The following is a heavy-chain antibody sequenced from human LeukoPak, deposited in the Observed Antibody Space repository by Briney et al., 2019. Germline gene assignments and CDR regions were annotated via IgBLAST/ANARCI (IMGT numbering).Heavy chain of an antibody. J-gene: IGHJ3*02. CDR3: SRGHCSGGSCYSYMVPDAFDI. D-gene: IGHD2-15*01. CDR1: GGSISSYY. V-gene: IGHV4-59*08. Sequence: PSETLSLTCTVSGGSISSYYRSWIRQPPGKGLEWIGYIYYSGSTNYNPSPKSRVTISVDTSKNQFSLKLSSVTAADTAVYYCSRGHCSGGSCYSYMVPDAFDIWGQGTMVTVSS. CDR2: IYYSGST.